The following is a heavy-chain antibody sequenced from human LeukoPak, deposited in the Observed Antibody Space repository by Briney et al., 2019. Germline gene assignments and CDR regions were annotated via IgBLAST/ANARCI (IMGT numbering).Heavy chain of an antibody. CDR3: ARSAASPRYFDY. V-gene: IGHV4-61*02. J-gene: IGHJ4*02. CDR2: IYTSGST. CDR1: GGSISSGSYY. Sequence: SETLSLTCTVSGGSISSGSYYWSWIRQPAGKGLEWIGRIYTSGSTNYNPSLKSRATISVDTSKNQFSLKLSSVTAADTAVYYCARSAASPRYFDYWGQGTLVTVSS. D-gene: IGHD2-15*01.